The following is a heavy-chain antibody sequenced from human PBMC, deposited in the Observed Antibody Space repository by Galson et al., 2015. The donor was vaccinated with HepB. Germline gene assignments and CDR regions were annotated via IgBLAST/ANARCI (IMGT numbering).Heavy chain of an antibody. V-gene: IGHV1-69*02. CDR1: GGTFSSYT. J-gene: IGHJ6*02. D-gene: IGHD5-12*01. Sequence: SVKVSCKASGGTFSSYTISWVRQAPGQGLEWMGRIIPILGIANYAQKFQGRVTITADKSTSTAYMELSSLRSEDTAVYYCARGGHSGYDPHLGYYYYGMDVWGQGTTVTVSS. CDR3: ARGGHSGYDPHLGYYYYGMDV. CDR2: IIPILGIA.